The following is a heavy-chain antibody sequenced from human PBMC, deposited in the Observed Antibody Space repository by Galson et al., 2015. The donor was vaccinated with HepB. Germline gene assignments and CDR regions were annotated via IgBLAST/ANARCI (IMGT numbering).Heavy chain of an antibody. Sequence: SLRLSCAASGFTFSSYAMHWVRQAPGKGLEWVAVISYDGSNKYYADSVKGRFTISRDNSKNTLYLQMNSLRAEDTAVYYCARALAAGIGWGQGTLVTVSS. CDR2: ISYDGSNK. J-gene: IGHJ4*02. D-gene: IGHD6-13*01. V-gene: IGHV3-30-3*01. CDR3: ARALAAGIG. CDR1: GFTFSSYA.